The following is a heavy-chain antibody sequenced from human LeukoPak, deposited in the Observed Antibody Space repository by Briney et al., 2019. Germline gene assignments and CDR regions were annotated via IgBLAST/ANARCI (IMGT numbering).Heavy chain of an antibody. Sequence: GASVKVSCKASGYTFTGYYIHWVRQAPGQGLEWMGWIKPNSGGTNYAQKFQGRVTMTTDTSTSTAYMELRSLRSDDTAVYYCARRGYYDSSGYYVAGLDYWGQGTLVTVSS. CDR3: ARRGYYDSSGYYVAGLDY. V-gene: IGHV1-2*02. CDR2: IKPNSGGT. CDR1: GYTFTGYY. D-gene: IGHD3-22*01. J-gene: IGHJ4*02.